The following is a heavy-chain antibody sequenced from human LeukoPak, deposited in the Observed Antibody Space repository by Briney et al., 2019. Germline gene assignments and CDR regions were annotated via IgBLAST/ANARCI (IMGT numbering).Heavy chain of an antibody. CDR3: ARRGYCTGDSCYSGGFDY. D-gene: IGHD2-15*01. J-gene: IGHJ4*02. V-gene: IGHV1-46*01. CDR2: INPSGGST. CDR1: GYTFTSYY. Sequence: ASVKVSCKASGYTFTSYYLHWVRQAPGQGLEWMGIINPSGGSTDHAQKFQGRVAMTRDTSTSTVYMELSSLKSEDTAVYYCARRGYCTGDSCYSGGFDYWGQGTLVTVSS.